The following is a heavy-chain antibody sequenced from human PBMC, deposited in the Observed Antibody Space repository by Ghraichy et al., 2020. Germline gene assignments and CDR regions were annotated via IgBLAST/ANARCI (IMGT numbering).Heavy chain of an antibody. CDR2: VSLGGTIS. D-gene: IGHD2-2*01. V-gene: IGHV3-23*01. CDR3: AKLSGTSRHYYYYHLDV. J-gene: IGHJ6*03. CDR1: GFTFSDYA. Sequence: LSLTCAASGFTFSDYAMSWVRQTPGKGLEWVSTVSLGGTISFYADSVRGRFNISRDSSTNTLYLQMDSLRAEDTALYFCAKLSGTSRHYYYYHLDVWGKGTMVTVSS.